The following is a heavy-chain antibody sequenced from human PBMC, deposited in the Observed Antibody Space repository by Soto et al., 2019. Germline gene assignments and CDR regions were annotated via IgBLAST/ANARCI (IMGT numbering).Heavy chain of an antibody. D-gene: IGHD2-15*01. CDR2: LYYIGSN. J-gene: IGHJ4*02. CDR3: ARDHAVVGGFDY. V-gene: IGHV4-30-4*01. CDR1: GGSISTGDYF. Sequence: QVQLQESGPGLVKPSQTLSLTCTVSGGSISTGDYFWSWIRQPPGKGLEWIGYLYYIGSNDYNPSLESRVTISVDTSKNQFSLKLSSVTAADTAVYYCARDHAVVGGFDYWCQGTLVTVSS.